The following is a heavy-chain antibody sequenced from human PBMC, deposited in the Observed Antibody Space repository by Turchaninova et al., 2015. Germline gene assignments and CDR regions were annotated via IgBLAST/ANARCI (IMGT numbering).Heavy chain of an antibody. CDR3: ARTWGSWTTGQAFDK. V-gene: IGHV5-51*01. CDR2: IYPGDSDT. Sequence: QSGAEVKKPGESLKISCKDSGYNFTTYWIGWVRQMPGRGLEWMGMIYPGDSDTRYSPSFQGQVTISADTSISTAYLQWSKLKASDSATYFCARTWGSWTTGQAFDKWGQGTLVTVSS. J-gene: IGHJ4*02. D-gene: IGHD3-16*01. CDR1: GYNFTTYW.